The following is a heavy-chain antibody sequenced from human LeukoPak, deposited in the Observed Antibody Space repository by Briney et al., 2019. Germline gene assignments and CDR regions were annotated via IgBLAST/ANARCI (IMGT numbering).Heavy chain of an antibody. J-gene: IGHJ5*02. CDR2: ISSNGGST. CDR3: ARLVTGTTVINSGWFDP. D-gene: IGHD4-23*01. Sequence: GGSLRLSCAASGFTFSRYSMHWVRQAPGKGLEYVSAISSNGGSTYYADSVKGRFTISRDNSKNTLYLQMNSLRAEDTAVYYCARLVTGTTVINSGWFDPWGQGTLVTVSS. CDR1: GFTFSRYS. V-gene: IGHV3-64*04.